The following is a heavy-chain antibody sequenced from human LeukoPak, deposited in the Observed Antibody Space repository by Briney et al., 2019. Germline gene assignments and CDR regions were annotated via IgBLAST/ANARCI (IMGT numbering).Heavy chain of an antibody. D-gene: IGHD3-22*01. CDR2: ISWDGDST. V-gene: IGHV3-43D*03. Sequence: GGSLRLSCAASGFTFDDYAMHWVRQAPGKGLECVSLISWDGDSTYYSDSVKGRFTISRDNNKNSLYLQMNSLRTEDTALYYCATAPYDSIGIFDYWGQGTLVTVSS. J-gene: IGHJ4*02. CDR1: GFTFDDYA. CDR3: ATAPYDSIGIFDY.